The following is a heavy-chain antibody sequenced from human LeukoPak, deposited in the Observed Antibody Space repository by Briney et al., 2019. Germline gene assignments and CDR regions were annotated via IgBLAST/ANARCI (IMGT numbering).Heavy chain of an antibody. J-gene: IGHJ4*02. CDR2: ISSSGNTI. CDR1: GFTLSSYG. CDR3: VVRYGY. V-gene: IGHV3-48*04. D-gene: IGHD2-15*01. Sequence: GRSLRLSCAASGFTLSSYGMHWVRQAPGKGLEWVSYISSSGNTIYYADSVKGRFTISRDNAKNSLYLQMNSLRAEDTAVYYGVVRYGYWGQGTLVTVSS.